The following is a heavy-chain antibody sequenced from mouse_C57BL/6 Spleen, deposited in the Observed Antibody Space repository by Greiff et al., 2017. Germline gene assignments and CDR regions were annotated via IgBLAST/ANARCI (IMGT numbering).Heavy chain of an antibody. CDR1: GYTFTSYW. CDR3: ARYGYYGSSYGYAMDY. CDR2: IHPNSGST. J-gene: IGHJ4*01. Sequence: QVQLQQPGAELVKPGASVKLSCKASGYTFTSYWMHWVKQRPGQGLEWIGMIHPNSGSTSYNEKFKSKATLTVDKSSSTAYMQLSSLTSEDSAVYYCARYGYYGSSYGYAMDYWGQGTSVTVAS. V-gene: IGHV1-64*01. D-gene: IGHD1-1*01.